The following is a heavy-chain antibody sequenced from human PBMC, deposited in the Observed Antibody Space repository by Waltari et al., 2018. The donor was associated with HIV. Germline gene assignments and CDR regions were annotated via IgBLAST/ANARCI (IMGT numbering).Heavy chain of an antibody. CDR1: GDSPTRGGSY. Sequence: QVQLQESGPGLVKPSQTLSLTCTVTGDSPTRGGSYWAWIRHHPEKGLEWIGFVYYRGSTFFNPSFKSRATISGDTSKNQFSLRLTSMTAADTAVYFCARVVYYYFDLWGRGTPVIVSS. CDR3: ARVVYYYFDL. V-gene: IGHV4-31*03. J-gene: IGHJ2*01. CDR2: VYYRGST.